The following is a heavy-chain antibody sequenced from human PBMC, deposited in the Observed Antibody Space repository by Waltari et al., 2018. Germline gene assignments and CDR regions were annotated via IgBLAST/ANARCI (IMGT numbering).Heavy chain of an antibody. J-gene: IGHJ3*02. CDR2: IYYSGST. CDR3: ARRVPVANAFDM. V-gene: IGHV4-31*03. Sequence: QVQLQESGPGLVKPSQTLSLTCPVSGGSISSGGYYWSWIRQHPGKGLEWIGYIYYSGSTWYNPSLKSRVTMSIDTSKNQFALKLSSVTAADTAVYYCARRVPVANAFDMWGQGTMVTVSS. D-gene: IGHD2-2*01. CDR1: GGSISSGGYY.